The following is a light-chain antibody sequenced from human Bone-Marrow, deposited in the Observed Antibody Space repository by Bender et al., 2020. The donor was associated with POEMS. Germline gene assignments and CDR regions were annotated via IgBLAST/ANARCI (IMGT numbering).Light chain of an antibody. V-gene: IGLV2-14*03. CDR3: SSYTSSSTVV. Sequence: QSALTQPASVSGSLGQSIILSCTGTKSDVGGYNYVSWYQQHPGKAPRLIIYDVSHRPSGVSDRFFGSKSADTASLSISRLQPDDEGYYYCSSYTSSSTVVFGGGTKLTVL. J-gene: IGLJ2*01. CDR1: KSDVGGYNY. CDR2: DVS.